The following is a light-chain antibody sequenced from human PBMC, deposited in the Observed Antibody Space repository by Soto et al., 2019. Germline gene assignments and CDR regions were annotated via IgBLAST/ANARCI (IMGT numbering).Light chain of an antibody. CDR1: SGSVSTSYY. CDR2: STN. CDR3: VLYMGSGIWV. J-gene: IGLJ3*02. Sequence: QTVVTQEPAFSVSPGGTVTLTCGLSSGSVSTSYYPSWYPQTPGQAPRTLIYSTNTRSSGVPDRFSGSILGNKAALTITGAQADDESDYYCVLYMGSGIWVFGGGTTLTVL. V-gene: IGLV8-61*01.